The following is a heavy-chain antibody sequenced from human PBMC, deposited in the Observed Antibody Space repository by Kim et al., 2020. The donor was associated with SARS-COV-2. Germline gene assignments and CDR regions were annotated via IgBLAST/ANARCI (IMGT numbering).Heavy chain of an antibody. V-gene: IGHV1-69*13. CDR2: IIPIFGTA. Sequence: SVKVSCKASGGTFSSYAISWVRQAPGQGLEWMGGIIPIFGTANYAQKFQGRVTITADESTSTAYMELSSLRSEDTAVYYCARDDDIVVVPATRRYYYGMDVWGQGTTVTVSS. CDR3: ARDDDIVVVPATRRYYYGMDV. CDR1: GGTFSSYA. D-gene: IGHD2-2*01. J-gene: IGHJ6*02.